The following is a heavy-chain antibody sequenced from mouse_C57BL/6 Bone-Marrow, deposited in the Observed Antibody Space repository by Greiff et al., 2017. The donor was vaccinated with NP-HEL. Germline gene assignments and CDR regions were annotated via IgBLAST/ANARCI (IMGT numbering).Heavy chain of an antibody. D-gene: IGHD1-1*01. CDR3: ARIDTTVVAPSVFAY. CDR1: GYTFTSYW. V-gene: IGHV1-64*01. CDR2: IHPNSGST. Sequence: QVQLKQPGAELVKPGASVKLSCKASGYTFTSYWMHWVKQRPGQGLEWIGMIHPNSGSTNYNEKFKSKATLTVDKSSSTAYMQLSSLTSEDSAVYYCARIDTTVVAPSVFAYWGQGTLVTVSA. J-gene: IGHJ3*01.